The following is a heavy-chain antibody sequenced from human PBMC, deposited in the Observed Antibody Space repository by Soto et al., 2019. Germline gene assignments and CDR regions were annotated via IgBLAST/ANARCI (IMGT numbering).Heavy chain of an antibody. Sequence: SLRLSCAASGFTFDDFAMHWFRQAPVNGLEWVSGIRWNSAGIGYADSVKGRFTISRDNAKNSLFLQMNSLRPEDTALYYCVKDFRPSEYDSSGYFDYWGRGTLVTVSS. V-gene: IGHV3-9*01. CDR1: GFTFDDFA. CDR3: VKDFRPSEYDSSGYFDY. CDR2: IRWNSAGI. J-gene: IGHJ4*02. D-gene: IGHD3-22*01.